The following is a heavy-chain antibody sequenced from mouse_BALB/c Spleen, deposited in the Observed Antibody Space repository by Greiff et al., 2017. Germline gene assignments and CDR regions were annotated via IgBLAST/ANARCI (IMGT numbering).Heavy chain of an antibody. CDR3: ARVINRDVYAMDY. V-gene: IGHV2-9*02. CDR2: IWAGGST. CDR1: GFSLTSYG. Sequence: VKLQESGPGLVAPSQSLSITCTVSGFSLTSYGVHWVRQPPGKGLEWLGVIWAGGSTNYNSALMSRLSISKDNSKSQVFLKMNSLQTDDTAKYYCARVINRDVYAMDYWGQGTSVTVSS. J-gene: IGHJ4*01. D-gene: IGHD4-1*01.